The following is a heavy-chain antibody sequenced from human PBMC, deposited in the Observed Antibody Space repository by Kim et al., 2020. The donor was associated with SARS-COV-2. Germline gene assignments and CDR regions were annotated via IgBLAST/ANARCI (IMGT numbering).Heavy chain of an antibody. D-gene: IGHD6-13*01. J-gene: IGHJ4*02. V-gene: IGHV3-53*01. CDR3: ARGIAAAGPFGY. Sequence: GGSLRLSCAASGFTVSSNYMSWVRQAPGKGLEWVSGIYSGGGTYYADSVKGRFASSRDNSHNTLYLQMNSLRAEDTAVYYCARGIAAAGPFGYWGQGTLVTVSS. CDR1: GFTVSSNY. CDR2: IYSGGGT.